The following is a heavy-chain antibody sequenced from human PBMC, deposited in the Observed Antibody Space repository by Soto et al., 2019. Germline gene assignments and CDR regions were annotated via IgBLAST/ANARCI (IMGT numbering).Heavy chain of an antibody. D-gene: IGHD4-4*01. CDR3: ARDGMATVDHYFYGMDV. Sequence: QIHLVQSGGEVKKTGASVRVSCKASGYFFTSYAIGWVRQAPGQGLEWMGWISANDGETYYAPKLQDRLTMTTDTSTSTAYMELRSLRSDDTAVYYCARDGMATVDHYFYGMDVWGQGTMVIVS. J-gene: IGHJ6*02. V-gene: IGHV1-18*01. CDR1: GYFFTSYA. CDR2: ISANDGET.